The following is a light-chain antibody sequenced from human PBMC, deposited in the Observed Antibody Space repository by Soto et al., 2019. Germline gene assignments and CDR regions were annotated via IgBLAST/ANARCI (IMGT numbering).Light chain of an antibody. CDR3: QQYNSYSFT. CDR2: DAS. CDR1: HSISSW. J-gene: IGKJ3*01. V-gene: IGKV1-5*01. Sequence: DIQMTQSPSTLSASVGDRVTITCRASHSISSWLAWYQQKPGKAPKLLIYDASSLESGVPSRFSGSGSGTEFTLTISSLQPDDFATYYCQQYNSYSFTFGPGTKVDIK.